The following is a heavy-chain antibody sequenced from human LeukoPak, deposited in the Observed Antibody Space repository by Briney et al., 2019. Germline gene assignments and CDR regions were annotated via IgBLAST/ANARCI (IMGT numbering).Heavy chain of an antibody. V-gene: IGHV3-23*01. CDR1: GFTFGDYA. CDR3: ANGLQGYCSSTSCSNFDY. D-gene: IGHD2-2*01. CDR2: ISGSGGST. Sequence: GGSLRLSCTASGFTFGDYAMSWVRQAPGKGLEWVSAISGSGGSTYDADSVKGRFTISRDNSKNTPYLQMNSLRAEDTAVYYCANGLQGYCSSTSCSNFDYWGQGTLVTVSS. J-gene: IGHJ4*02.